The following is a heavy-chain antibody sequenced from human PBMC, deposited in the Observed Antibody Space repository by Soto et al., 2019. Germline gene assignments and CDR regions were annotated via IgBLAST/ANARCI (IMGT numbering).Heavy chain of an antibody. Sequence: GXSVKVSCKASGYTFTSYYMHLVRQAPGQGLEWMGIINPSGGSTSYAQKFQGRVTMTRDTSTSTVYMELSRMRSEDTAVYYCAREVSAAYGMDVWGKGTTVTVSS. CDR3: AREVSAAYGMDV. V-gene: IGHV1-46*01. J-gene: IGHJ6*04. CDR2: INPSGGST. CDR1: GYTFTSYY. D-gene: IGHD6-25*01.